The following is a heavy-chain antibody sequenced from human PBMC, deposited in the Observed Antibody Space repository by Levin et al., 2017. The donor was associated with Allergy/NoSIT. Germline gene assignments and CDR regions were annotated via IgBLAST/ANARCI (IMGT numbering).Heavy chain of an antibody. D-gene: IGHD3-10*01. J-gene: IGHJ4*02. CDR1: GGSFSGYY. CDR2: INHSGST. V-gene: IGHV4-34*01. Sequence: SQTLSLTCAVYGGSFSGYYWSWLRQPPGKGLEWIGEINHSGSTNYNPSLKSRVTISVDTSKNQFSLKLSSVTAADTAVYYCARLGARGLFDYWGQGTLVTVSS. CDR3: ARLGARGLFDY.